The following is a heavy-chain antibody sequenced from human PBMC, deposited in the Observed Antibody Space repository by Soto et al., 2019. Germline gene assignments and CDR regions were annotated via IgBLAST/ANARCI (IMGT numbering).Heavy chain of an antibody. Sequence: ASVKVSCKASGYTFTSSGISWVRQAHGQGLEWMGWISAYNGNTNYAQKLQGRVTMTTDTSTSTAYMELRSLRSDDTAVYYCARDLPWFGELLSGYFDYWGQGTLVTV. CDR2: ISAYNGNT. J-gene: IGHJ4*02. V-gene: IGHV1-18*01. CDR3: ARDLPWFGELLSGYFDY. CDR1: GYTFTSSG. D-gene: IGHD3-10*01.